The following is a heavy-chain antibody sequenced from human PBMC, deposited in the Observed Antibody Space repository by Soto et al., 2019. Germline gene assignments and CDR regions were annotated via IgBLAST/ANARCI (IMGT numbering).Heavy chain of an antibody. V-gene: IGHV4-59*01. CDR1: GGSISSYY. Sequence: ETLSLTCTVSGGSISSYYWSWIRQPPGKGLEWIGYIYYSGSTNYNPSLKSRATISVDTSKNQFSLKLSSVTAADTAVYYCARDEYSSGFFDYWGQGTLVTVSS. J-gene: IGHJ4*02. CDR2: IYYSGST. CDR3: ARDEYSSGFFDY. D-gene: IGHD6-19*01.